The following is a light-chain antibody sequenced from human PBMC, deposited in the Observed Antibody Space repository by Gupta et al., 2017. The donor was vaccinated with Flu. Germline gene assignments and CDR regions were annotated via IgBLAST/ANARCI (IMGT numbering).Light chain of an antibody. CDR2: DIY. J-gene: IGLJ3*02. Sequence: QSVLTQPPSVSAAPGQKVTISCSGVSSNIGNNYVSWYQQFPGTAPKLLIYDIYRRPSGIPDRFSGSKSGTSATLDITGLQTGDEAAYYCSSWDNSRSVTVFGGGTKVTVL. V-gene: IGLV1-51*01. CDR3: SSWDNSRSVTV. CDR1: SSNIGNNY.